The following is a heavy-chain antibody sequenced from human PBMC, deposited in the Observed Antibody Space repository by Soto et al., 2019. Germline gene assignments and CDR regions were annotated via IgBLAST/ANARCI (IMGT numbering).Heavy chain of an antibody. CDR1: GYTFTSYG. D-gene: IGHD6-13*01. J-gene: IGHJ3*02. V-gene: IGHV1-18*01. Sequence: QVQLVQSGAEVKKPGASVKVSCKASGYTFTSYGISWVRQAPGQGLEWMGWISAYNGNTNYAQKLQDRVTMTTDTATSTAYMELRSLRSDDTAMYYCARSYSSSLHDAFDIWGQGTMVTVSS. CDR2: ISAYNGNT. CDR3: ARSYSSSLHDAFDI.